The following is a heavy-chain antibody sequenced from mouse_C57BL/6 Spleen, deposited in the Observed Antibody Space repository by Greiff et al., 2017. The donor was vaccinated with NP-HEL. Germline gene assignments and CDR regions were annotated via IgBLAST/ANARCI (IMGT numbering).Heavy chain of an antibody. D-gene: IGHD2-4*01. Sequence: VQLQQSGPELVKPGASVKISCKASGYAFSSSWMNWVKQRPGKGLEWIGRIYPGDGDTNYNGKFKGKATLTADKSSSTAYMQLSSLTSEDSAVYFCARGDYDCAMDYWGQGTSVTVSS. CDR3: ARGDYDCAMDY. CDR1: GYAFSSSW. V-gene: IGHV1-82*01. J-gene: IGHJ4*01. CDR2: IYPGDGDT.